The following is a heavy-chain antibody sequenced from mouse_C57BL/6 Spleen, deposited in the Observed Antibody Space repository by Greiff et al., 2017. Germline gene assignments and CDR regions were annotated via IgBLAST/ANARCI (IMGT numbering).Heavy chain of an antibody. V-gene: IGHV1-80*01. Sequence: VQLQQSGAELVKPGASVKISCKASGYAFSSYWMNWVKQRPGKGLEWIRQIYPGDGDTNYNGKFKGKATLTADKSSSTAYMQLSSLTSEDSAVYFCARKHYSNGYAMDYWGQGTSVTVSS. D-gene: IGHD2-5*01. CDR3: ARKHYSNGYAMDY. J-gene: IGHJ4*01. CDR2: IYPGDGDT. CDR1: GYAFSSYW.